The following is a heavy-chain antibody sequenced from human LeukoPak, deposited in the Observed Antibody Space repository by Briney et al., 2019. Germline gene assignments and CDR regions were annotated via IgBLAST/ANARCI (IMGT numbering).Heavy chain of an antibody. D-gene: IGHD5-18*01. CDR2: ISWDGGST. V-gene: IGHV3-43D*03. CDR1: RFTFDDYA. CDR3: ARDRGSYGFMGFDP. Sequence: PGGSLRLSCAASRFTFDDYAMHWVRQAPGKGLEWVSLISWDGGSTYYADSVKGRSTFSRDNSKNSLYLQMNSLRAEDTALYYCARDRGSYGFMGFDPWGQGTLVTVSS. J-gene: IGHJ5*02.